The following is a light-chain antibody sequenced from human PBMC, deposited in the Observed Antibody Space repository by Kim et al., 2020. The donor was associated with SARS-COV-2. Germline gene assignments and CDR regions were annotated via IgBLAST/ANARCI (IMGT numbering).Light chain of an antibody. CDR3: QAWDSSTVV. Sequence: SYELTQPPSVSVSPGQTASITCSGDKLGDKFASWYQQKPGQSPVLVIYHDTKRPSGIPERFSGSNSGNTATLTISGTQAMDDADYYCQAWDSSTVVFGGGTQLTVL. CDR2: HDT. V-gene: IGLV3-1*01. J-gene: IGLJ2*01. CDR1: KLGDKF.